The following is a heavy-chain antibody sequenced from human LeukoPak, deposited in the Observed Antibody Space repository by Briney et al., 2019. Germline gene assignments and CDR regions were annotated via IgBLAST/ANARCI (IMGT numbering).Heavy chain of an antibody. J-gene: IGHJ1*01. CDR2: ISAYNGNT. D-gene: IGHD6-13*01. Sequence: ASVKVSCKASGYTFTSYGIGWVRQAPGQGLEWMGWISAYNGNTNYAQKLQGRVTMTTDTSTSTAYMELRSLRSDDTAVYYCARAEYSSSWYDPFQHWGQGTLVTVSS. V-gene: IGHV1-18*04. CDR1: GYTFTSYG. CDR3: ARAEYSSSWYDPFQH.